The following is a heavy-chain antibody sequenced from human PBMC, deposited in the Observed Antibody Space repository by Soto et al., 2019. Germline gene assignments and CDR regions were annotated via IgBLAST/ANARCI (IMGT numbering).Heavy chain of an antibody. D-gene: IGHD5-18*01. Sequence: EVPLVESGGGLVQPGGSLRLSCAASGFTFSSYWMHWVRQVPGKGLVWVSRINNDGSSTSYADSVKGRFTASRDNAKNTLYLQMNSLRAEDTAVYYCARDVQLQSFDYWGQGTLVTVSS. J-gene: IGHJ4*02. V-gene: IGHV3-74*01. CDR2: INNDGSST. CDR1: GFTFSSYW. CDR3: ARDVQLQSFDY.